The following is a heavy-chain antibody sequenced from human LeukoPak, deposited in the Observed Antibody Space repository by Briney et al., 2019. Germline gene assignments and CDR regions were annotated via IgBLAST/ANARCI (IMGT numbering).Heavy chain of an antibody. V-gene: IGHV4-59*12. J-gene: IGHJ6*03. D-gene: IGHD4-17*01. CDR2: IYYSGST. Sequence: SETLSLTCTVSGGSISSYYWSWIRQPPGKGLEWIGYIYYSGSTNYNPSLKSRVTISVDTSKNQFSLKLSSVTAADTAVCYCARGYGDYGFYYYYYMDVWGKGTTVTVSS. CDR3: ARGYGDYGFYYYYYMDV. CDR1: GGSISSYY.